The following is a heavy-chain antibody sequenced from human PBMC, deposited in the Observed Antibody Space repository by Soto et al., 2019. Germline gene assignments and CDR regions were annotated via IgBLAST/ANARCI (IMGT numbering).Heavy chain of an antibody. D-gene: IGHD3-22*01. CDR1: GGSISSYY. Sequence: QVQLQESGPGLVKPSETLSLTCTVSGGSISSYYWSWIRQPPGKGLEWIGYIYYSGSTNYNPSLKSRVTISVDTSKNQFSLKLSSVTAADTAVYYCARGYYYDSSGYYVWGQGTLVTVSS. V-gene: IGHV4-59*08. CDR2: IYYSGST. J-gene: IGHJ4*02. CDR3: ARGYYYDSSGYYV.